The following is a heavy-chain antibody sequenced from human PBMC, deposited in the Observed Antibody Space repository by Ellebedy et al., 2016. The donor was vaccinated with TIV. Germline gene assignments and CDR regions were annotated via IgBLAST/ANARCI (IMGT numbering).Heavy chain of an antibody. CDR2: IHYGGNT. J-gene: IGHJ4*02. CDR1: GDSISSTYYY. V-gene: IGHV4-39*01. CDR3: ARQFPLTGAYDY. Sequence: SETLSLTXTVSGDSISSTYYYWGWIRQPPGKGLEWIGSIHYGGNTYYNPSLDSRATMSIDTSRNFVSLTLASVTAADTAVYFCARQFPLTGAYDYWGQGSLVAVSS. D-gene: IGHD1-20*01.